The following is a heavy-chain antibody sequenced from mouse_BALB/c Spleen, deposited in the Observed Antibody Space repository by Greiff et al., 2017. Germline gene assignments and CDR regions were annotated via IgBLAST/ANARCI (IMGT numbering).Heavy chain of an antibody. CDR1: GFTFTDYY. CDR2: IRNKANGYTT. Sequence: EVKVVESGGGLVQPGGSLRLSCATSGFTFTDYYMSWVRQPPGKALEWLGFIRNKANGYTTEYSASVKGRFTISRDNSQSILYLQMNTLRAEDSATYYCARGRGSSYWYFDVWGAGTTVTVSS. J-gene: IGHJ1*01. V-gene: IGHV7-3*02. D-gene: IGHD1-1*01. CDR3: ARGRGSSYWYFDV.